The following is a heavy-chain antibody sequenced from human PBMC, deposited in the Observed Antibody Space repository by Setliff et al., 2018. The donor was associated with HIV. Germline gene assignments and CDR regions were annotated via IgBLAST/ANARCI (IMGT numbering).Heavy chain of an antibody. V-gene: IGHV4-39*01. CDR1: GDSIFTSTYY. J-gene: IGHJ5*02. CDR3: ARLGRPYSGQGWFDP. CDR2: IYYSGNT. Sequence: SETLSLTCSVSGDSIFTSTYYWGWIRQPPGKRLEWIGSIYYSGNTYYNPSLKSRVTISVDTSKNQFFLNLSSVAATDSAVYYCARLGRPYSGQGWFDPWGQGTLVTVSS. D-gene: IGHD5-12*01.